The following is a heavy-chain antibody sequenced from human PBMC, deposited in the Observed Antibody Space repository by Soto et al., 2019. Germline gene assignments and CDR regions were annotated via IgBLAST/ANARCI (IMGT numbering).Heavy chain of an antibody. CDR3: AKDRSPGAVAGTSDFDS. CDR1: GFSLSPYW. Sequence: GGSLRLSCAASGFSLSPYWMHWVRQAPGRGLEWVSRLSSDGFGAAYADSVKGRFFISSDIARNTLFLQMNSLRADDTAVYYCAKDRSPGAVAGTSDFDSWGQGILVTV. CDR2: LSSDGFGA. V-gene: IGHV3-74*01. D-gene: IGHD6-19*01. J-gene: IGHJ4*02.